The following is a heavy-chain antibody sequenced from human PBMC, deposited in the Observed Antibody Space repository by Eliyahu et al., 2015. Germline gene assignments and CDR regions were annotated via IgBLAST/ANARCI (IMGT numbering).Heavy chain of an antibody. CDR2: IYSGGTT. Sequence: EVQLVESGGGLIQPGGSLRLSCEGSGFTVSSNYINWVRQAPGKGLEWVSVIYSGGTTPYADSVKGRFTMSRDNSKNTVFLQMNSLTAEDAAVYYCARDLKRQHLSHWGQGALVTVSS. CDR3: ARDLKRQHLSH. D-gene: IGHD5/OR15-5a*01. CDR1: GFTVSSNY. J-gene: IGHJ4*02. V-gene: IGHV3-53*01.